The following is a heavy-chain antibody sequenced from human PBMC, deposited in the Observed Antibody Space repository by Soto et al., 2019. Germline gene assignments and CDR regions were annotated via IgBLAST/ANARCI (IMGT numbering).Heavy chain of an antibody. CDR3: ARHADYGDYVAPFDY. V-gene: IGHV5-51*01. J-gene: IGHJ4*02. Sequence: PGESLKISCKGSGYSFTSYWIGWVRQMPGKGLEWMGIIYPGDSDTRYSPSFQGQVTISADQSISTAYLQWSSLKASDTAMYYCARHADYGDYVAPFDYWGQGTLVTVSS. D-gene: IGHD4-17*01. CDR2: IYPGDSDT. CDR1: GYSFTSYW.